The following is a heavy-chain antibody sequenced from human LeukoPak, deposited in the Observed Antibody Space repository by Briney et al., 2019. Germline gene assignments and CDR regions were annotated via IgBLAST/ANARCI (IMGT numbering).Heavy chain of an antibody. D-gene: IGHD6-13*01. J-gene: IGHJ4*02. V-gene: IGHV3-30*02. CDR3: AKSSYSSSWFYYFDY. Sequence: GGSLRLSCAASGFTFSSYGMHWVRQAPGKGLVWVAFIRYDGSNKYYADSVKGRFTISRDNSKNTLYLQMNSLRAEDTAVYYCAKSSYSSSWFYYFDYWGQGTLVTVSS. CDR2: IRYDGSNK. CDR1: GFTFSSYG.